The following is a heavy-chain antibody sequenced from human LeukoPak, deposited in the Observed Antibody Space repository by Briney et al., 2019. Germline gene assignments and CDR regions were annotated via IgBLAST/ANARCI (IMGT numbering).Heavy chain of an antibody. CDR3: ARASTVVTHRGYFDY. CDR2: TYYRSKLYN. CDR1: GDSVSSNSAA. Sequence: SQTLSLTCALSGDSVSSNSAAWHWLRQSPSRGLEWLGRTYYRSKLYNDYAVSVKSRITINPDTSKNQFSLQLNSVTPDDTAVYYCARASTVVTHRGYFDYWGQGTLVTVSS. V-gene: IGHV6-1*01. J-gene: IGHJ4*02. D-gene: IGHD4-23*01.